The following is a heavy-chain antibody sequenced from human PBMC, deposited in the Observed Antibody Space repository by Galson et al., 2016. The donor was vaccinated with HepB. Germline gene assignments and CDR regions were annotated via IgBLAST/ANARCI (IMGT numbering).Heavy chain of an antibody. CDR3: AKDSYYDILTGPTYYYYGMDV. Sequence: SLRLSCAAYGLPVSNDYMRWVRQAPGKGLKWVSVSYGDGRTYYAESVKGRFTISRDNSKNTLYLQLNSLRAEDTAVYYCAKDSYYDILTGPTYYYYGMDVWGQGTTVTVSS. V-gene: IGHV3-53*05. D-gene: IGHD3-9*01. CDR2: SYGDGRT. CDR1: GLPVSNDY. J-gene: IGHJ6*02.